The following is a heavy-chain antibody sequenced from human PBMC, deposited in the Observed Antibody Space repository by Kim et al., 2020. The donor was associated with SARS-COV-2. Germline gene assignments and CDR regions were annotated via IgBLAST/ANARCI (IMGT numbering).Heavy chain of an antibody. CDR1: GGTFSSYA. CDR3: SRDVLTAGGN. D-gene: IGHD2-15*01. J-gene: IGHJ4*02. Sequence: SVKVSCKASGGTFSSYAISWVRQAPGQGLEWMGRIIPIFGIANYAQKFQGRVTITADKSTSTAYMELSSLRSEDTAVYYCSRDVLTAGGNWGQGTLVTV. CDR2: IIPIFGIA. V-gene: IGHV1-69*04.